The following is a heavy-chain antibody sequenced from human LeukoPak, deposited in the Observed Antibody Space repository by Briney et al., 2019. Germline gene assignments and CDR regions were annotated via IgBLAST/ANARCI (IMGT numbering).Heavy chain of an antibody. V-gene: IGHV1-3*01. CDR2: INAGNGNT. CDR1: GYTFTSYA. D-gene: IGHD6-13*01. Sequence: ASVTVSFKASGYTFTSYAMHWVRQAPGQRREWMGWINAGNGNTKYSQKFQGRVTITRDTSASTAYMELNSLRSEDTAVYYCARPGGQQLNYYYGMDVWGQGTTVTVSS. CDR3: ARPGGQQLNYYYGMDV. J-gene: IGHJ6*02.